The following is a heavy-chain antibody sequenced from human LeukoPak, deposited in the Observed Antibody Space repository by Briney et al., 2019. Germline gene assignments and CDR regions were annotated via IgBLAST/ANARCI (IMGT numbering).Heavy chain of an antibody. CDR2: INHSGST. V-gene: IGHV4-34*01. CDR3: ARAIPPKDIVVVPAALDY. Sequence: SETLSLTCAVYGGSFSGYYWSWIRQPPGKGLEWIGEINHSGSTNYNPSLKSRVTISVDTSKNQFSLKLSSVTAADTAVYYCARAIPPKDIVVVPAALDYWGQGTLVTVSS. CDR1: GGSFSGYY. J-gene: IGHJ4*02. D-gene: IGHD2-2*01.